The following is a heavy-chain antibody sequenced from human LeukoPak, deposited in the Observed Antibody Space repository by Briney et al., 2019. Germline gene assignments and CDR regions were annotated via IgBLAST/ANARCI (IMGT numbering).Heavy chain of an antibody. CDR1: GGAFSSYA. CDR2: IIPIFGTA. CDR3: ARGSGSYAVLYYYYYYMDV. D-gene: IGHD1-26*01. J-gene: IGHJ6*03. Sequence: GSSVKVSCKASGGAFSSYAISWARQAPGQGLEWMGGIIPIFGTANYAQKFQGRVTITTDESTSTAYMELSSLRSEDTAVYYCARGSGSYAVLYYYYYYMDVWGKGTTVTVSS. V-gene: IGHV1-69*05.